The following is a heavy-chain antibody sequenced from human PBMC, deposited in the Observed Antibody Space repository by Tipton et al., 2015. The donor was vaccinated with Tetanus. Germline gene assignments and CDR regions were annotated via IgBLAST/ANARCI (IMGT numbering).Heavy chain of an antibody. Sequence: GLVKPSETLSLTCGVSDGSFNAYYWSWIRQTPGKGLEWIGEVNQSGSTKYNPSFNSRAAISVDTSKSQFSLRVRSVTAADTAVYYCARGRTMSGVVAPVDLWGQGTQVTVSS. J-gene: IGHJ5*02. D-gene: IGHD3-3*01. CDR1: DGSFNAYY. CDR2: VNQSGST. CDR3: ARGRTMSGVVAPVDL. V-gene: IGHV4-34*01.